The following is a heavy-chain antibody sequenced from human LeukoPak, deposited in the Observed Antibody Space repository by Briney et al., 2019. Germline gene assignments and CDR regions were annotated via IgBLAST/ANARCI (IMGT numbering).Heavy chain of an antibody. J-gene: IGHJ5*02. Sequence: SETLSLTCTVSGGSISSYYWSWIRQPPGKGLEWIGYIYYSGSTNYNPSLKSRVTISVDTSKNQFSLKLSSVTAADTAVYYCARDRGVTSSNRFDPWGQGTLVTVSS. CDR2: IYYSGST. CDR3: ARDRGVTSSNRFDP. D-gene: IGHD3-10*01. V-gene: IGHV4-59*01. CDR1: GGSISSYY.